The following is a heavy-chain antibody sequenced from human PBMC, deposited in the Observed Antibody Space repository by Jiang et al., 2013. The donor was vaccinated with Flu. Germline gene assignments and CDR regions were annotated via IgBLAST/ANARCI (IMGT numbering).Heavy chain of an antibody. CDR1: GYTFTSYY. CDR2: INPSGGST. Sequence: GAEVKKPGASVKVSCKASGYTFTSYYMHWVRQAPGQGLEWMGIINPSGGSTSYAQKFQGRVTMTRDTSTSTVYMELSSLRSEDTAVYYCARGTEWFGGLLQSPFDYWGQGTLVTVSS. D-gene: IGHD3-10*01. J-gene: IGHJ4*02. V-gene: IGHV1-46*01. CDR3: ARGTEWFGGLLQSPFDY.